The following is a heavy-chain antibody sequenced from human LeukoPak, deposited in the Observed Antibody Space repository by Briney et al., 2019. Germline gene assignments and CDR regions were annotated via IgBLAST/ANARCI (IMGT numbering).Heavy chain of an antibody. CDR2: IYYSGST. V-gene: IGHV4-59*01. CDR3: ARSDYGDYVDY. Sequence: SETLSLTCTVSGGSISSYYWSWIRQPPGKGLEWIGYIYYSGSTNYNPSLKSRVTISVDTSKNQFSLKLSSVTAADAAVYYCARSDYGDYVDYWGQGTLVTVSS. CDR1: GGSISSYY. D-gene: IGHD4-17*01. J-gene: IGHJ4*02.